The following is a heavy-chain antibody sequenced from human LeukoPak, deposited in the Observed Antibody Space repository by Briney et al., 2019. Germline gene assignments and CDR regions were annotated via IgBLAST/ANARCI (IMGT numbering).Heavy chain of an antibody. D-gene: IGHD5-12*01. V-gene: IGHV3-7*01. J-gene: IGHJ4*02. Sequence: GGSLRLSCAASGFTFSSYWMSWVRQAPGKGLEWVANIKQDGSEKHYVDSVEGRFTISRDNAKNSLSLQMNSLRAEDTAVYYCAKDRRRATPPLFDYWGQGTLVTVSS. CDR1: GFTFSSYW. CDR2: IKQDGSEK. CDR3: AKDRRRATPPLFDY.